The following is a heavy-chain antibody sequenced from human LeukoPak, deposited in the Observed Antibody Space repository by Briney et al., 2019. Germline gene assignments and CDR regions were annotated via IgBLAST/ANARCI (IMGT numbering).Heavy chain of an antibody. V-gene: IGHV4-34*01. J-gene: IGHJ4*02. CDR1: GGSFSGYY. Sequence: SETLSLTCAVYGGSFSGYYWSWIRQPPGKGLEWIGEINHSGSTNYNPSLKSRVTISVDTSKNQFSLKLSSVTAADTAVYYCARTGQMGARHWGQGTLVTVSS. CDR2: INHSGST. CDR3: ARTGQMGARH. D-gene: IGHD3-16*01.